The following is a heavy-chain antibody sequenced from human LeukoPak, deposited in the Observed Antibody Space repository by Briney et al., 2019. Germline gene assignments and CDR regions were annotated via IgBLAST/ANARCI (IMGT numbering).Heavy chain of an antibody. Sequence: SETLSLTCTVSGGSISSGTHYYNWIRQHPGKGLEWIGYIYYTGITSYNPSLGSRVTMSVDTSMNQISLKLSSVTAADTAVYYCARRRPAHDAFDIWGPGTMVTVSS. J-gene: IGHJ3*02. CDR3: ARRRPAHDAFDI. CDR2: IYYTGIT. V-gene: IGHV4-31*03. CDR1: GGSISSGTHY.